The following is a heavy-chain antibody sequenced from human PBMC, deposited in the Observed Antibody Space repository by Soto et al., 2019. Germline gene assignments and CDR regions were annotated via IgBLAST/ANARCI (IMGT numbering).Heavy chain of an antibody. CDR3: ASNGGSGSYWEYYFDY. CDR2: INGSGGST. CDR1: GFTFSSYA. D-gene: IGHD3-10*01. Sequence: GGSLRLSCAASGFTFSSYAMSWVRQAPGKGLEWVSAINGSGGSTYYADSVKGRFTISRDNSKNTLYLQMNSLRAEDTAVYYCASNGGSGSYWEYYFDYWGQGTLVTVSS. V-gene: IGHV3-23*01. J-gene: IGHJ4*02.